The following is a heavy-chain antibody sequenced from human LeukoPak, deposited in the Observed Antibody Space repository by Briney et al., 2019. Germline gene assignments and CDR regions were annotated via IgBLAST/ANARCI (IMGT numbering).Heavy chain of an antibody. J-gene: IGHJ4*02. CDR2: ISGSGGST. CDR3: AKRDWAYDSSGPGGYFDY. V-gene: IGHV3-23*01. Sequence: QSGGSLRLSCAASGYTFSSYAMNWVRQAPGKGLEWVSAISGSGGSTYYADSVKGRFTISRDNSKNTLYLQMNSLRAEDTAVYYCAKRDWAYDSSGPGGYFDYWGQGTLVTVSS. CDR1: GYTFSSYA. D-gene: IGHD3-22*01.